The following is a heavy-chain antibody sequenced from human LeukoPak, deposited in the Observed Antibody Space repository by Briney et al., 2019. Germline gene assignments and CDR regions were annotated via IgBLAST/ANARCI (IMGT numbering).Heavy chain of an antibody. CDR1: GGSISSYY. Sequence: PSETLSLTCTVSGGSISSYYWSWIRQPPGKGLEWIGEIYHSGSTNYNPSLKSRVTISVDKSKNQFSLKLSSVTAADTAVYYCASIPLVYCGGDCYSLYAFDIWGQGTMVTVSS. V-gene: IGHV4-59*12. CDR2: IYHSGST. D-gene: IGHD2-21*02. J-gene: IGHJ3*02. CDR3: ASIPLVYCGGDCYSLYAFDI.